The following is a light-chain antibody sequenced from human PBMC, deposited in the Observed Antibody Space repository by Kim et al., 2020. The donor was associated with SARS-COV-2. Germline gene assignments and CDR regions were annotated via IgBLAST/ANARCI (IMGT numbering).Light chain of an antibody. CDR3: QQYSDWPLT. Sequence: SPGERSPLTGRASQSVSSNLAWYQQKPGQPPRLLISGASTRATGIPARFSGSGAGTEFTLTISSLQSEDFAVYYCQQYSDWPLTFGGGTKVEIK. J-gene: IGKJ4*01. CDR2: GAS. V-gene: IGKV3D-15*01. CDR1: QSVSSN.